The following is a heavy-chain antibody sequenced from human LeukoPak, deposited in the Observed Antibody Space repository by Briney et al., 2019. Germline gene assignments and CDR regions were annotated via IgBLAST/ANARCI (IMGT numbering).Heavy chain of an antibody. CDR2: ILYTGGS. D-gene: IGHD2-15*01. CDR3: TRRASGSGGTQAGMDV. CDR1: GGSIRSDFHY. V-gene: IGHV4-39*01. Sequence: SETLSLTCTVSGGSIRSDFHYWDCIRQPPGKGLEWIGSILYTGGSWVKPSLKSRASISVDTSRNQFSLTLHSVNAIDTALYYCTRRASGSGGTQAGMDVWGQGTTVTVSS. J-gene: IGHJ6*02.